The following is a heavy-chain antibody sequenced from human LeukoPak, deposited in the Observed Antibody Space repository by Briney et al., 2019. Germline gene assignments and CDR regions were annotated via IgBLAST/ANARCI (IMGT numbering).Heavy chain of an antibody. CDR1: RFTFTNYP. D-gene: IGHD2-2*01. Sequence: PVGTLSLYCAASRFTFTNYPMIRLPQAPGQGLEWVSTISSSGGSTYYADSGKGRFTISRDNSKNTLFLQMDSLRAEDTAVYYCAKDPPRGSSDAFDIWGQGTIVTVSS. V-gene: IGHV3-23*01. J-gene: IGHJ3*02. CDR3: AKDPPRGSSDAFDI. CDR2: ISSSGGST.